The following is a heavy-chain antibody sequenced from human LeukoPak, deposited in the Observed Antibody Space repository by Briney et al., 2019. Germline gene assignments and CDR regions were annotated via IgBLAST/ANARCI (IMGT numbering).Heavy chain of an antibody. D-gene: IGHD6-13*01. Sequence: KTSETLSLTCAVYGGSFSGYYWSWIRQPPGKGLEWIGEINHSGSTNYNPSLKSRVTISVDTSKNQFSLKLSSVTAADTAVYYCARPRIAAAATPFDYWGQGTLVTVSS. V-gene: IGHV4-34*01. CDR1: GGSFSGYY. CDR3: ARPRIAAAATPFDY. J-gene: IGHJ4*02. CDR2: INHSGST.